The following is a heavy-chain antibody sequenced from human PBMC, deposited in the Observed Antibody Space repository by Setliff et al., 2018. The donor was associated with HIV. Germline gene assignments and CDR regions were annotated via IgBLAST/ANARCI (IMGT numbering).Heavy chain of an antibody. V-gene: IGHV4-39*01. J-gene: IGHJ5*02. CDR2: IYYSGST. CDR1: GGSISNSRYY. CDR3: ASRVYYYDSSGYLREEEFDP. Sequence: SETLSLTCTVSGGSISNSRYYWSWIRQPPGKGLEWIGSIYYSGSTYYNPSLKSRVTISVDTSKNQFSLKLSSVTAADAAVYYCASRVYYYDSSGYLREEEFDPWGQGTLVTVSS. D-gene: IGHD3-22*01.